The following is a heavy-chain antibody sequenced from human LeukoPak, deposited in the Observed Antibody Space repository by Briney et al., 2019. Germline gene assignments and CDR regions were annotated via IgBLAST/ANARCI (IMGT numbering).Heavy chain of an antibody. D-gene: IGHD1-1*01. CDR2: ISSSGGRT. Sequence: GGSLKPPCEASEFTFSSYAITWVRQPPGKGLDWVSGISSSGGRTFHADSVKGRFTISRDNSKNTLYLQMDNLRADDTAVYYCAKDQRQLANFDYWGQGTLVTVSS. V-gene: IGHV3-23*01. CDR1: EFTFSSYA. CDR3: AKDQRQLANFDY. J-gene: IGHJ4*02.